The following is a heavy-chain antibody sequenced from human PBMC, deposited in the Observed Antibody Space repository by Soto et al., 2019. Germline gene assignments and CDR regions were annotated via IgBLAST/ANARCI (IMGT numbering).Heavy chain of an antibody. J-gene: IGHJ4*02. Sequence: QVQLQQWGAGLLKPSETLSLTCAVYGGSFSGYYWSWIRQPPGKGLEWIGEINQSGSTNYNPSLTGRVPXSXDXXKIPFSLKLSSVTAADTAVYYCARTYSSSWSPFDYWGQGTLVTVSS. CDR2: INQSGST. CDR3: ARTYSSSWSPFDY. D-gene: IGHD6-13*01. V-gene: IGHV4-34*01. CDR1: GGSFSGYY.